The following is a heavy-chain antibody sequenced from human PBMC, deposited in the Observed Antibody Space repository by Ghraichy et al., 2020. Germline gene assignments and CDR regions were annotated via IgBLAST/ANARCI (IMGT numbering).Heavy chain of an antibody. CDR2: IYYSGST. Sequence: SETLSLTCTVSGGSISSGGYYWSWIRQHPGKGLEWIGYIYYSGSTYYNPSLKSRVTISVDTSKNQFSLKLSSVTAADTAVYYCARGLSHDGIAAIQNDYWGQGTLVTVSS. CDR1: GGSISSGGYY. CDR3: ARGLSHDGIAAIQNDY. J-gene: IGHJ4*02. D-gene: IGHD6-13*01. V-gene: IGHV4-31*03.